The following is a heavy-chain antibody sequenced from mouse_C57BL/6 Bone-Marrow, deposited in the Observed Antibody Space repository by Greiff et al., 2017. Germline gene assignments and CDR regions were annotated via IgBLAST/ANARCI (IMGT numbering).Heavy chain of an antibody. Sequence: VQLQQPGAELVKPGASVTLSCKASGYTFTSYWMHWVKQRPGQGLEWIGMIHPNSGSTNYNEKFKSKAKLTVDKSSRTAYMQLSSLTSEDAAVYYCERSYCGLGYWGQGTTLTVSA. CDR1: GYTFTSYW. CDR2: IHPNSGST. CDR3: ERSYCGLGY. D-gene: IGHD2-1*01. V-gene: IGHV1-64*01. J-gene: IGHJ2*01.